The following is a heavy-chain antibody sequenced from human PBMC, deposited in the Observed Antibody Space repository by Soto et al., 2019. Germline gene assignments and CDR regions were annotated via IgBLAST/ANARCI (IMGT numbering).Heavy chain of an antibody. CDR3: VRYCSTTKCPFDY. CDR1: CGAISTYY. D-gene: IGHD2-2*01. J-gene: IGHJ4*02. V-gene: IGHV4-4*07. Sequence: SETLSLTCTVSCGAISTYYWTWIRQPAGKGLEWIGRIYSSGSTKYNPSLQSRVTMSLDTSNNQFSLRLTSVTAADTAVYYCVRYCSTTKCPFDYWGQGTLVTVSS. CDR2: IYSSGST.